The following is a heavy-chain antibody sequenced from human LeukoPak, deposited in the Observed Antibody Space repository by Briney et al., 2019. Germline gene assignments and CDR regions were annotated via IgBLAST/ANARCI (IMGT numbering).Heavy chain of an antibody. Sequence: ASVKVSCKASGYTFTSYAMNWVRQAPGQGREWMGWVNTNTGNPTYAQGFTGRFVFSLDTSVSTAYLQISSLKAEDTAVYYCAREVWDDYGDYGEENWFDPWGQGTLVTVSS. CDR1: GYTFTSYA. D-gene: IGHD4-17*01. CDR3: AREVWDDYGDYGEENWFDP. CDR2: VNTNTGNP. J-gene: IGHJ5*02. V-gene: IGHV7-4-1*02.